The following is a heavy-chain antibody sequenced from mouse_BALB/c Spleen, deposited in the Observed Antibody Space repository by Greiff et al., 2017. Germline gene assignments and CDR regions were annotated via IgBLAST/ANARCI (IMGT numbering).Heavy chain of an antibody. CDR2: ISYSGST. Sequence: EVKLMESGPSLVKPSQTLSLTCSVTGDSITSGYWNWIRKFPGNKLEYMGYISYSGSTYYNPSLKSRISITRDTSKNQYYLQLNSVTTEDTATYYCARELEVTGSFAYWGQGTLVTVSA. CDR1: GDSITSGY. V-gene: IGHV3-8*02. D-gene: IGHD4-1*01. CDR3: ARELEVTGSFAY. J-gene: IGHJ3*01.